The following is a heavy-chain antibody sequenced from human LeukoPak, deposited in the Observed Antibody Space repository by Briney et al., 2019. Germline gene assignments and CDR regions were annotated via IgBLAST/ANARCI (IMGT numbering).Heavy chain of an antibody. Sequence: GGSLRLSCAASGFTFDDYGMSWVRQAPGKGLEWVTGITWNGASTGFADSVKGRFTISRDNAKNSLYLGMSSLRAEDTALYYCAREYGDYSSYFDLWGRGTLVSVSS. V-gene: IGHV3-20*04. J-gene: IGHJ2*01. CDR1: GFTFDDYG. CDR3: AREYGDYSSYFDL. D-gene: IGHD4-17*01. CDR2: ITWNGAST.